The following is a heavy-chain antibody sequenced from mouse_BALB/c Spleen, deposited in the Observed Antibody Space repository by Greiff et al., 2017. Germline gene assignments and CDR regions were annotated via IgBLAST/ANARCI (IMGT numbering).Heavy chain of an antibody. J-gene: IGHJ3*01. CDR3: AREDYDYDVELSY. Sequence: EVKLVESGGGLVKPGGSLKLSCAASGFTFSSYAMSWVRQTPEKRLEWVASISSGGSTYYPDSVKGRFTISRDNARNILYLQMSSLRSEDTAMYYCAREDYDYDVELSYWGQGTLVTVSA. V-gene: IGHV5-6-5*01. CDR2: ISSGGST. CDR1: GFTFSSYA. D-gene: IGHD2-4*01.